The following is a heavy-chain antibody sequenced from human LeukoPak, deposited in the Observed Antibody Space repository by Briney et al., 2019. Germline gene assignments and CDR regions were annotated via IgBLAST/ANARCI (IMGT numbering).Heavy chain of an antibody. D-gene: IGHD3-22*01. CDR1: GYTFTGYY. CDR3: ARVHYYDSSGYYFAY. Sequence: GASVKVSCKASGYTFTGYYMHWVRQAPGQGLEWMGWINPNSGGTNYAQKFQGRVTMTRDTSISTAYMELSRLRSDDTAVYYCARVHYYDSSGYYFAYWGQGTLVTVSS. J-gene: IGHJ4*02. CDR2: INPNSGGT. V-gene: IGHV1-2*02.